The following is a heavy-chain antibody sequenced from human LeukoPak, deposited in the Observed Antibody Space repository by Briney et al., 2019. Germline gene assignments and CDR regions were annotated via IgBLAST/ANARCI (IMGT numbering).Heavy chain of an antibody. CDR1: GFTFSSYA. Sequence: GGSLRLSCAASGFTFSSYAMSWVRQAPGKGLEWVSAISGSGGSTYYADSVKGRFTISRDNSKNTLYLQMNSLRAEDTAVYYCAKVQPNDLPPKIGTTGYCSGGSCYLYYGMDVWGQGTTVTVSS. J-gene: IGHJ6*02. CDR2: ISGSGGST. CDR3: AKVQPNDLPPKIGTTGYCSGGSCYLYYGMDV. D-gene: IGHD2-15*01. V-gene: IGHV3-23*01.